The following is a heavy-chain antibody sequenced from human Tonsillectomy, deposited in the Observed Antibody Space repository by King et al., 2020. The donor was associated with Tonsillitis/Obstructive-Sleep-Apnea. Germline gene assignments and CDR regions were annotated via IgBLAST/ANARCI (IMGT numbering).Heavy chain of an antibody. V-gene: IGHV3-15*01. D-gene: IGHD3-3*01. J-gene: IGHJ4*02. Sequence: VQLVESGGGLVKPGGSLRLSCAASGFTFSNAWMSWVRQAPGKGLEWVGRIKSKTDGGTTDYAAPVKGRFTISRDDSKNTLYLQMNSLKTEDTAVYYCTTDTGRITIFGVVLSSDYGGQGTLAPVS. CDR2: IKSKTDGGTT. CDR1: GFTFSNAW. CDR3: TTDTGRITIFGVVLSSDY.